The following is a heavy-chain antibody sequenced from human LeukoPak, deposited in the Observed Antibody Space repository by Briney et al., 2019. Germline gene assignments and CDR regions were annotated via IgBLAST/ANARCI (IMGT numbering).Heavy chain of an antibody. Sequence: GGSLRLSCTASGFTFGDYAMSWFRQAPGKGLEWVGFIRSKAYGGTTEYAASVKGRFTISRDDSKSIAYLQMNSLKTEDTAVYYCTRDTGPKNPVTXDXFDIWGQGTMVTVSS. J-gene: IGHJ3*02. D-gene: IGHD4-17*01. V-gene: IGHV3-49*03. CDR1: GFTFGDYA. CDR3: TRDTGPKNPVTXDXFDI. CDR2: IRSKAYGGTT.